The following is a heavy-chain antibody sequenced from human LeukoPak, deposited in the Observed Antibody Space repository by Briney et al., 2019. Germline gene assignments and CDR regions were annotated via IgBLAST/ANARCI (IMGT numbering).Heavy chain of an antibody. CDR3: ARGSLYGPKGFDP. V-gene: IGHV3-21*01. J-gene: IGHJ5*02. D-gene: IGHD4-17*01. CDR1: GFTFSSYR. Sequence: GGSLRLSCAASGFTFSSYRMTWVRQAPGKGREWVSSISSSSSYIYYADSVKGRFTISRDNAKNSLYLQMNSLRAEDTAVYYCARGSLYGPKGFDPWGQGTLVTVSS. CDR2: ISSSSSYI.